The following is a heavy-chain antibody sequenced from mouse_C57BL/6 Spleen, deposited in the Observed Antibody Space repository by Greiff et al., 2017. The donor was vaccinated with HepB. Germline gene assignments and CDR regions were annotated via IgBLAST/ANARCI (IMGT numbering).Heavy chain of an antibody. CDR1: GYTFTSYW. D-gene: IGHD2-1*01. Sequence: QVQLQQPGAELVRPGSSVKLSCKASGYTFTSYWMHWVKQRPIQGLEWIGNIDPSDSETHYNQKFKDKATLTVDKSSSTAYMQLSSLTSEDSAVYYCARALYYGQIKGTYWGQGTLVTVSA. CDR2: IDPSDSET. V-gene: IGHV1-52*01. J-gene: IGHJ3*01. CDR3: ARALYYGQIKGTY.